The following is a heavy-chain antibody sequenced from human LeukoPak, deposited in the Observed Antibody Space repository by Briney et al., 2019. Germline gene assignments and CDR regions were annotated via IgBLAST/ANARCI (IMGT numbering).Heavy chain of an antibody. Sequence: GASVKVSCKASGYTFTSYDINWVRQATGQGLEWMGWMNPNSGNTGYAQKFQGRVTITRNTSISTAYTELSSLRSEDTAVYYCARFSQDYDFWSGYYRDYYYYMDVWGKGTTVTASS. V-gene: IGHV1-8*03. CDR2: MNPNSGNT. D-gene: IGHD3-3*01. CDR3: ARFSQDYDFWSGYYRDYYYYMDV. J-gene: IGHJ6*03. CDR1: GYTFTSYD.